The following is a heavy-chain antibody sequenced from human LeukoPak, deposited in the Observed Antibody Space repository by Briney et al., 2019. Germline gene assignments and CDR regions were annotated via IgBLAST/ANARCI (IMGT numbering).Heavy chain of an antibody. V-gene: IGHV4-31*03. CDR2: IYYSGST. J-gene: IGHJ5*02. CDR3: ARDRWFDP. Sequence: KPSQTLSLTCTVSGVSISSGGNYWSWIRQHPGKGLEWIGYIYYSGSTYYNPSLKSRVTISLDTSTNQISLKLTSVTAADTAVYYCARDRWFDPWGQGTLVTVSS. CDR1: GVSISSGGNY.